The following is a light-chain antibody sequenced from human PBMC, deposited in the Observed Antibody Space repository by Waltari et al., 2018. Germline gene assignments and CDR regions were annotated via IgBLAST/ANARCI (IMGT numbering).Light chain of an antibody. J-gene: IGLJ3*02. CDR2: DVS. Sequence: QSALTQPASVSGSPGQSITISCTGTTSDLGGYNYVSRYQQHPGKDPKLIIFDVSSRPSGVSNRFSGSKSANTAALIISGLQAEDEADYYCCSFTSSSTWVFGGGTKLTVL. CDR1: TSDLGGYNY. V-gene: IGLV2-14*03. CDR3: CSFTSSSTWV.